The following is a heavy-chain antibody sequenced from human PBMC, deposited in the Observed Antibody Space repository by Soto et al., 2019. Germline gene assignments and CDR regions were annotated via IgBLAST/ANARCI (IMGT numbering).Heavy chain of an antibody. CDR2: INPNSGGT. D-gene: IGHD6-19*01. CDR1: GYTFTGYY. V-gene: IGHV1-2*04. Sequence: ASVKVSCKASGYTFTGYYMHWVRQAPGQGLEWMGWINPNSGGTNYAQKFQGWVTMTRDTSISTAYMELSRLRSDDTAVYYCARVYGKGIAVDAFDIWGQGTMVTVSS. J-gene: IGHJ3*02. CDR3: ARVYGKGIAVDAFDI.